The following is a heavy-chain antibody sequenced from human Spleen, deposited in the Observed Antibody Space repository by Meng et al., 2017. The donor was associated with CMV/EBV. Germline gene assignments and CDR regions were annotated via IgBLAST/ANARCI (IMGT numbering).Heavy chain of an antibody. V-gene: IGHV4-39*07. CDR2: IHYTGDN. CDR3: AISRGEIRRVDF. CDR1: GGSVSSSYHY. J-gene: IGHJ4*02. Sequence: QLQEQGAGPGLVKPWETPSLTCTVSGGSVSSSYHYWGWIRQPPGKGLEWIASIHYTGDNYYSPSLKSRLTTSIDTSKNQFSLKLNSMIAADTAVYYCAISRGEIRRVDFWGQGTLVTVSS. D-gene: IGHD3-16*01.